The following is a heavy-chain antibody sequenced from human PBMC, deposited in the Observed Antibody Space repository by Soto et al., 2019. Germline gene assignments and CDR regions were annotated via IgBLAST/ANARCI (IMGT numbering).Heavy chain of an antibody. J-gene: IGHJ5*02. CDR1: GFTFSSYS. Sequence: EVQLVESGGGLVKPGGSLRLSCAASGFTFSSYSMNWVRQAPGKGLEWVSSISSSSSYIYYADSVKGRFTTSRDNAKNSLYLQMNSLRAEDTAVYYCARAGSWDNWFDPWGQGTLVTVSS. D-gene: IGHD6-13*01. CDR2: ISSSSSYI. CDR3: ARAGSWDNWFDP. V-gene: IGHV3-21*01.